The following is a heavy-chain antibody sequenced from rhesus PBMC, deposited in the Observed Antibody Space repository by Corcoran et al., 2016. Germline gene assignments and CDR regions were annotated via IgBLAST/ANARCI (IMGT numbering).Heavy chain of an antibody. Sequence: QVQLQESGPGLVKPSETLSLTCAVSGYSISSNYWSWIRQPPGKGLEWIGYIYVSSWSTNNNPSLKNRVTISTDTSNNHFSLKLSSVTAADTAVYYCAKSGARGYSGYGDFDYWGQGVLVTVSS. D-gene: IGHD5-42*01. CDR3: AKSGARGYSGYGDFDY. V-gene: IGHV4-147*01. J-gene: IGHJ4*01. CDR1: GYSISSNY. CDR2: IYVSSWST.